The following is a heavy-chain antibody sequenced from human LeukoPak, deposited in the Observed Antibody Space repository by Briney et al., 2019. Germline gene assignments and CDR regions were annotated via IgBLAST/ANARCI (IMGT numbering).Heavy chain of an antibody. D-gene: IGHD3-10*01. CDR2: ISAYNGNT. J-gene: IGHJ5*02. V-gene: IGHV1-18*01. CDR3: AREGPEGVRGAKDHNWFDP. Sequence: ASVKVSCKASGYTFTSYGITWVRQAPGQGLEWMGWISAYNGNTNYAQKLQGRVTMTTDTSTSTAYMELRSLRSDDTAVYYCAREGPEGVRGAKDHNWFDPWGQGTLVTVSS. CDR1: GYTFTSYG.